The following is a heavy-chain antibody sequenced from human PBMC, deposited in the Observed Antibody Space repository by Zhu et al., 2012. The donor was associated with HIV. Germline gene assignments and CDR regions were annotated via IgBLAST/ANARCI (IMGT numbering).Heavy chain of an antibody. D-gene: IGHD3-9*01. V-gene: IGHV4-34*01. CDR2: INHRGTT. CDR1: DESFNGHY. CDR3: ARGRLPDFSRPSRYFDRVMNQSPPTSRRYGLDV. J-gene: IGHJ6*02. Sequence: QVQLQQWGAGLLKPSETLSLTCAVYDESFNGHYWTWIRQPPGKGLEWIGEINHRGTTNYNPSLTSRATISVDTSKKQFSLKLNSVTAADTAVYYCARGRLPDFSRPSRYFDRVMNQSPPTSRRYGLDVWGQGTTVTVSS.